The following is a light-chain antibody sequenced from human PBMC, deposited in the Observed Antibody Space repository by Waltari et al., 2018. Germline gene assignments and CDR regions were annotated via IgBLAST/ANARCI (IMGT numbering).Light chain of an antibody. Sequence: QSALTQPASVSGSPGQSITISCIGTRTDIGAYNYVSWYQQYPGKAPKLMIFDVSKRPSGVSDRFSASKSANPASLTISGLQAEDEADYYCSSYTNTNTFVLFGGGTKVTVL. CDR1: RTDIGAYNY. V-gene: IGLV2-14*03. J-gene: IGLJ2*01. CDR3: SSYTNTNTFVL. CDR2: DVS.